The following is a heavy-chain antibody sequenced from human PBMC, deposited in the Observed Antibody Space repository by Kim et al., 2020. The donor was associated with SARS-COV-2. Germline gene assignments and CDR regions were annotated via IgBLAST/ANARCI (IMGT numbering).Heavy chain of an antibody. V-gene: IGHV1-69*13. Sequence: SVKVSCKASGGTFSSYAISWVRQAPGQGLEWMGGIIPIFGTANDAQKFQGRVTITADESTITAYMELSSLRAEDRAVDYFARARDDYGLDVWGQGAT. CDR3: ARARDDYGLDV. CDR1: GGTFSSYA. CDR2: IIPIFGTA. J-gene: IGHJ6*02.